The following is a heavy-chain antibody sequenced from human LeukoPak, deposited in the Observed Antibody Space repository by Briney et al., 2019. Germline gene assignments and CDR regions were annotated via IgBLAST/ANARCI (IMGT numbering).Heavy chain of an antibody. J-gene: IGHJ4*02. CDR3: AKEIQLRYFDY. D-gene: IGHD5-18*01. Sequence: GGSLRLSCAASGFSFSSYVMSWVRQAPGRGLEWVSGISASGGSTYYADSVKGRFTISRDNSKNKLYLQMNSLRAEDTAVYYCAKEIQLRYFDYWGQGTLVTVSS. V-gene: IGHV3-23*01. CDR1: GFSFSSYV. CDR2: ISASGGST.